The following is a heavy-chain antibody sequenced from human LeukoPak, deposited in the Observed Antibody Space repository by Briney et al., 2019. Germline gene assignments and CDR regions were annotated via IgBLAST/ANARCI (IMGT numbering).Heavy chain of an antibody. V-gene: IGHV3-23*01. Sequence: GGSLRLSCVVSGFTFSSYAMSWVRQAPGKGLEWVSVISGSGGSTYYADSVKGRFTISRDNSKNTLYLQMNSLRAEDTAVYYCAKGGRPDWSPHYWGQGTLVTVSS. CDR3: AKGGRPDWSPHY. J-gene: IGHJ4*02. CDR2: ISGSGGST. CDR1: GFTFSSYA. D-gene: IGHD3-9*01.